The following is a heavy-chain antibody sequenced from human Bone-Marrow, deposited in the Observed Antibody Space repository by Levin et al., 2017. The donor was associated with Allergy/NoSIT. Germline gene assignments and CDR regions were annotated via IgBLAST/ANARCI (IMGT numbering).Heavy chain of an antibody. CDR1: GDRVSSDSAA. V-gene: IGHV6-1*01. CDR3: ARDSWNSSSPSFDY. Sequence: SQTLSLTCAISGDRVSSDSAAWNWIRQSPSRGLEWLGRTYYRSNWYTDYAVSVKSRITINPDTSKNQFSLQLNSVTPEDTAVYYCARDSWNSSSPSFDYWGQGTLVTVSS. CDR2: TYYRSNWYT. D-gene: IGHD6-6*01. J-gene: IGHJ4*02.